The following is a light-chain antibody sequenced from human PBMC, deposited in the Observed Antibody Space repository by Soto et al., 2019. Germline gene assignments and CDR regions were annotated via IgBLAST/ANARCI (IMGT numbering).Light chain of an antibody. V-gene: IGKV3-20*01. CDR1: QSVSSIY. Sequence: EIVLTQSPGTLSLSPGERATLSCRASQSVSSIYLAWYQQKPGQAPRLLIYAASSRATGIADRFSGSGSGTDFTLTISRLEPEDFAVYYCQHYGSSPQAFGQGTKVEIK. CDR3: QHYGSSPQA. CDR2: AAS. J-gene: IGKJ1*01.